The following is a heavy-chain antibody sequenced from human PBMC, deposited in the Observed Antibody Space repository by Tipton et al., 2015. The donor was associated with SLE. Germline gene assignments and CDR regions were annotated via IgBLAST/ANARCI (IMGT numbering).Heavy chain of an antibody. CDR3: ARGWYYDSSGYPFDP. Sequence: TLSLTCTVSGGSISSYNWSWLRQHAGKGLEWIGRMYSSWSTNYNPSLKSRVTMSVDTYKNQFSLKLSSVTAADTAVYYCARGWYYDSSGYPFDPWGQGTLVTVSS. J-gene: IGHJ5*02. D-gene: IGHD3-22*01. V-gene: IGHV4-4*07. CDR2: MYSSWST. CDR1: GGSISSYN.